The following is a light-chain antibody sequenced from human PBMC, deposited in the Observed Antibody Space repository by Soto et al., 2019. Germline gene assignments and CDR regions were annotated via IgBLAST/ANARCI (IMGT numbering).Light chain of an antibody. CDR1: QGIRND. Sequence: IQMTQSPSSLSASVGDRVTITCRASQGIRNDLGWYQQKPGKAPKLLIYAASDLESGVPSRFSGSGSGTDFTFTISSLQPEDFAAYYCLQQYNYPRTFSQGTKLEIK. CDR2: AAS. CDR3: LQQYNYPRT. V-gene: IGKV1-6*01. J-gene: IGKJ2*01.